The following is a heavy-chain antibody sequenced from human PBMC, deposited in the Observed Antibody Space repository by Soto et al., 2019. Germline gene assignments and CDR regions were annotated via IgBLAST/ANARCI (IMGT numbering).Heavy chain of an antibody. V-gene: IGHV3-33*01. CDR2: IWYDGSNK. CDR1: GFTFSSYG. Sequence: GGSLRLSCAASGFTFSSYGMHWVRQAPGKGLEWVAVIWYDGSNKYYADSVKGRFTISRDNSKNTLYLQMNSLRAEDTAVYYCARDPEQLWALDYWGQGTLVTVSS. CDR3: ARDPEQLWALDY. D-gene: IGHD5-18*01. J-gene: IGHJ4*02.